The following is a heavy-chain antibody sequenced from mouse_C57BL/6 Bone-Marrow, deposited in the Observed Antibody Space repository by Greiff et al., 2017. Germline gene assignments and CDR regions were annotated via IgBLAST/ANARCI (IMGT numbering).Heavy chain of an antibody. J-gene: IGHJ3*01. Sequence: EVKLQESGPELVKPGASVKISCKASGYSFTDYTMNWVKQSNGKSLEWIGVINPNYGTTSYNQKFKGKATLTVDQSSSTAYMQLNSLTSEDSAVYYCARSLYYGNYGGFAYWGQGTLVTVSA. CDR3: ARSLYYGNYGGFAY. V-gene: IGHV1-39*01. CDR1: GYSFTDYT. D-gene: IGHD2-1*01. CDR2: INPNYGTT.